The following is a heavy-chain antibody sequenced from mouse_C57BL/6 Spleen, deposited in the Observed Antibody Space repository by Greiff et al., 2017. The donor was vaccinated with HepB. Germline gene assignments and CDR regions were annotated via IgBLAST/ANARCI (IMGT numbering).Heavy chain of an antibody. CDR3: ARPYYYGSSLPWFAY. D-gene: IGHD1-1*01. J-gene: IGHJ3*01. CDR1: GFTFSDYY. CDR2: ISNGGGST. Sequence: EVQRVESGGGLVQPGGSLKLSCAASGFTFSDYYMYWVRQTPEKRLEWVAYISNGGGSTYYPDTVKGRFTISRDNAKNTLYLQMSRLKSEDTAMYYCARPYYYGSSLPWFAYWGQGTLVTVSA. V-gene: IGHV5-12*01.